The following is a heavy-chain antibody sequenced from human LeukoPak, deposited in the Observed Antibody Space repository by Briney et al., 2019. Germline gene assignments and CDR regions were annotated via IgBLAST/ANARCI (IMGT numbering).Heavy chain of an antibody. CDR2: ISWNSVSI. CDR3: AKGFGPMNDWYFDL. J-gene: IGHJ2*01. V-gene: IGHV3-9*03. D-gene: IGHD3-22*01. CDR1: GFSLDDYA. Sequence: GRSVRLSCAASGFSLDDYAMHWARNAPGKGLVWVSSISWNSVSIGYADSVKGRFSISRDNAKNFLYLQMNSLRTEDMALYFCAKGFGPMNDWYFDLWGRGTLVTVSS.